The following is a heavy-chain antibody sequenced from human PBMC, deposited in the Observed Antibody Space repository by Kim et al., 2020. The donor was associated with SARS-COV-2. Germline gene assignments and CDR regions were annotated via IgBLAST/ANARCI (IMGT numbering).Heavy chain of an antibody. CDR2: ISGSGGST. V-gene: IGHV3-23*01. J-gene: IGHJ4*02. D-gene: IGHD2-2*01. CDR1: GFTFSSYA. CDR3: AKRHGNRVVPAASYGNYFDY. Sequence: GGSLRLSCAASGFTFSSYAMSWVRQAPGKGLEWVSAISGSGGSTYYADSVKGRFTISRDNSKNTLYLQMNSLRAEDTAVYYCAKRHGNRVVPAASYGNYFDYWGQGTLVTVSS.